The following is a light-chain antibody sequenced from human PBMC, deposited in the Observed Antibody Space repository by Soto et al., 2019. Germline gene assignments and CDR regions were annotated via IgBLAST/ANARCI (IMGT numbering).Light chain of an antibody. J-gene: IGKJ1*01. CDR1: QSISSW. V-gene: IGKV1-5*01. Sequence: DIHMTQSPSTLSASVIDVVSASGRASQSISSWLAWYQQKPGKAPKLLIYDASSLESGVPSRFSGSGSGTEFTLTISSLQPDDFATYYCQHYNSYSEAFGQGTKVDIK. CDR2: DAS. CDR3: QHYNSYSEA.